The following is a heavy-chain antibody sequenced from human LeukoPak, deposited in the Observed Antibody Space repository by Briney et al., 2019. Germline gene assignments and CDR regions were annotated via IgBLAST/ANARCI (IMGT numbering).Heavy chain of an antibody. CDR3: AREERYSYGD. Sequence: SETLTLTCAVYGGSFSGYYWSWIRQPPGKGLEWIGEINHSGSTNYNPSLKSRVTISVDTSKNQFSLKLSSVTAADTAVYCCAREERYSYGDWGQGTLVTVSS. D-gene: IGHD5-18*01. V-gene: IGHV4-34*01. CDR1: GGSFSGYY. CDR2: INHSGST. J-gene: IGHJ4*02.